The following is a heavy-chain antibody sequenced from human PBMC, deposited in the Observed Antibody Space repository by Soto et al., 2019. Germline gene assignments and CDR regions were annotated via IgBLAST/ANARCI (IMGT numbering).Heavy chain of an antibody. Sequence: SETLSLTCTVSGGSISSGGYYWSWIRQHPGKGLEWIGYIYYSGSIYYNPSLKSRVTISVDTSKYQFSLKLSSVTAADTAVYYCARGGEDDYGDYGWFDPWGQGTLVTVSS. D-gene: IGHD4-17*01. CDR3: ARGGEDDYGDYGWFDP. CDR2: IYYSGSI. J-gene: IGHJ5*02. V-gene: IGHV4-31*03. CDR1: GGSISSGGYY.